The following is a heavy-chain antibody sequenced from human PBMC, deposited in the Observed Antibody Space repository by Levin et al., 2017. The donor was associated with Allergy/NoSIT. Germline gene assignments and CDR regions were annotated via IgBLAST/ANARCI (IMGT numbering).Heavy chain of an antibody. CDR3: VRHPAGWYNDFDY. CDR1: GGSISSSNYY. D-gene: IGHD6-19*01. Sequence: ASETLSLTCTVSGGSISSSNYYWGWIRQPPGKGLEWIGIINYSGNNYYNPSLKSRVTISLNTSKNQFSLRLNSVTAADTAVYYCVRHPAGWYNDFDYWGQGTLVTVSS. CDR2: INYSGNN. V-gene: IGHV4-39*01. J-gene: IGHJ4*02.